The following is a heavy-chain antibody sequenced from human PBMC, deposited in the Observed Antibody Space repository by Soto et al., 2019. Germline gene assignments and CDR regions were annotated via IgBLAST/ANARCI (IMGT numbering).Heavy chain of an antibody. CDR3: ARVKVDYGDYIDNWFDP. V-gene: IGHV1-3*01. CDR2: VSAGNSNT. D-gene: IGHD4-17*01. CDR1: GYTFTSYA. J-gene: IGHJ5*02. Sequence: ASVKVSCKASGYTFTSYAMHWVRQAPGQRLEWMGWVSAGNSNTKYSQKFQGRVTITRDTSASTAYMELSSLRSEDTAVYYCARVKVDYGDYIDNWFDPWGQGTLVTVSS.